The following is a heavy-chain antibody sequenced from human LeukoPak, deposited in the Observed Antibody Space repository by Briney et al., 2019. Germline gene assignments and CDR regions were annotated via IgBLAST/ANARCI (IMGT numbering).Heavy chain of an antibody. Sequence: GGSLRLSCAASGFTFSSYAVSWVRQAPGKGLEWVSSISGSGGSTYSADSVKGRFTISRDNSKNTLYLQMNSLRAQDTALYYCAKDRSCTNDICHGDFDYWGQGTLVTASS. CDR1: GFTFSSYA. CDR2: ISGSGGST. D-gene: IGHD2-8*01. J-gene: IGHJ4*02. V-gene: IGHV3-23*01. CDR3: AKDRSCTNDICHGDFDY.